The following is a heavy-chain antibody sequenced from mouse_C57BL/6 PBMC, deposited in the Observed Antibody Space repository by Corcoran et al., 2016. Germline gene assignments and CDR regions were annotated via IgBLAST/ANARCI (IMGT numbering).Heavy chain of an antibody. V-gene: IGHV1-19*01. CDR2: INPYNGGT. D-gene: IGHD1-1*01. J-gene: IGHJ2*01. Sequence: EVQLQQSGPVLVKPGASVKMSCKASGYTFTDYYMNWVKQSHGKSLEWIGVINPYNGGTSYNQKFKGKATLTVDKSSSTAYMELNSLTSEDSAVYYCARKGGDYSFVDYWGQGTTLTVSS. CDR1: GYTFTDYY. CDR3: ARKGGDYSFVDY.